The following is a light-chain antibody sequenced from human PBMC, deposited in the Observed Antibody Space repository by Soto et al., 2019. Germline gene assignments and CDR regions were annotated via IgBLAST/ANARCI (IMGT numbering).Light chain of an antibody. V-gene: IGKV1-5*03. CDR2: KAS. CDR3: QQHYNYPRT. CDR1: ESISGF. Sequence: DIQMTQSPSILSASVGDRDIITCRATESISGFLAWYQQKPGKAPKLLIYKASSLEGGVPSRFSGRGSGTEFTLTISSLQPEDFATYYCQQHYNYPRTFGQGTKVE. J-gene: IGKJ1*01.